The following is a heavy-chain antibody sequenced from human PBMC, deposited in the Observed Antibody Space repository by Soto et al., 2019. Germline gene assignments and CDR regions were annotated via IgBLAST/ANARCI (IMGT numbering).Heavy chain of an antibody. J-gene: IGHJ3*02. CDR3: ARVWGGAFDI. V-gene: IGHV4-59*01. D-gene: IGHD3-10*01. CDR2: IYYSGST. Sequence: QVQLQESGPGLVKPSETLSLTCTVSGGSISSYYWSWIRQPPGKGLEWIGYIYYSGSTNYNPSPKXXVXIXADTSKNQFSLKLSSVTAADTAVYYCARVWGGAFDIWGQGTMVTVSS. CDR1: GGSISSYY.